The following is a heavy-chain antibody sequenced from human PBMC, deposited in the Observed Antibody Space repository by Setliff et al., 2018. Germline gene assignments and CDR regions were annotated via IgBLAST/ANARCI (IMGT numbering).Heavy chain of an antibody. CDR3: ARQRSSAWFGDFGY. V-gene: IGHV4-39*01. Sequence: SETLSLTCIVSGDSISISDYYWGWIRQPPGKGLEWIGTIFYTGSTYYSPSLKSRVTISVDTSKNQFSLNLISVTAADTAVYYCARQRSSAWFGDFGYWGLGIPVTVSS. CDR1: GDSISISDYY. D-gene: IGHD3-10*01. J-gene: IGHJ4*02. CDR2: IFYTGST.